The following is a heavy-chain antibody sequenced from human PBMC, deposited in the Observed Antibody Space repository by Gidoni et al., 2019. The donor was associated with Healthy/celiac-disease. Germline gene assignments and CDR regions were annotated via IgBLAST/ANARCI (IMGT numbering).Heavy chain of an antibody. CDR1: GFIFSNAW. J-gene: IGHJ4*02. CDR2: IKRKTDGGTT. D-gene: IGHD4-17*01. Sequence: VQLVPSAGGLVQPGGSPSLPCADSGFIFSNAWMSWVRQAPGKGLEWVGRIKRKTDGGTTDYAAPVKGRFTISRDDSKNTLYLQMNSLKTEDTAVYYCTTDIYGDYGEYDYWGQRTLVTVSS. V-gene: IGHV3-15*01. CDR3: TTDIYGDYGEYDY.